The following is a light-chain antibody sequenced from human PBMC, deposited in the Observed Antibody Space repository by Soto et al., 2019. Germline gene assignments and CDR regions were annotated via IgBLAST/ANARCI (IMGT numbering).Light chain of an antibody. CDR1: SGHSSYA. CDR3: QTWDTGIQRV. V-gene: IGLV4-69*01. J-gene: IGLJ3*02. Sequence: QLVLTQSPSASASLGASVKLTCTLSSGHSSYAIAWHQQQPEKGPRYLMKLNSDGSHSKGDGIPDRFSGSSSGAERYLTIPSLQSEDEADYYCQTWDTGIQRVFGGVTKLTVL. CDR2: LNSDGSH.